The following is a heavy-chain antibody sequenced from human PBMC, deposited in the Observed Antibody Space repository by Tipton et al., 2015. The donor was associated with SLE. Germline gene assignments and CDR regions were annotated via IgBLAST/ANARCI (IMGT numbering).Heavy chain of an antibody. CDR2: IYYTGST. CDR1: GGSISSYY. V-gene: IGHV4-39*02. J-gene: IGHJ4*02. D-gene: IGHD3-3*01. Sequence: TLSLTCTVSGGSISSYYWSWIRQPPGKGLEWIGSIYYTGSTYYNPSLNSRVTISADRSKNQFSLKLSSMTAADTAVYYCARGRAYDFWKGPFDYWGQGTLVTVSS. CDR3: ARGRAYDFWKGPFDY.